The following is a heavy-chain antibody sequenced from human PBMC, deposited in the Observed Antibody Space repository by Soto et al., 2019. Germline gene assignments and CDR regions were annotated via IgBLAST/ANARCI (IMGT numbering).Heavy chain of an antibody. CDR1: GYTFTSYA. D-gene: IGHD1-26*01. CDR2: INAGNGNT. J-gene: IGHJ3*02. CDR3: ARQRDSGSYHDAFDI. V-gene: IGHV1-3*01. Sequence: GASVKVSCKASGYTFTSYAMHWVRQAPGQRLEWMGWINAGNGNTKYSQKFQGRVTITRDTSASTAYMELSSLRSEDTAMYYCARQRDSGSYHDAFDIWGQGTMVTVSS.